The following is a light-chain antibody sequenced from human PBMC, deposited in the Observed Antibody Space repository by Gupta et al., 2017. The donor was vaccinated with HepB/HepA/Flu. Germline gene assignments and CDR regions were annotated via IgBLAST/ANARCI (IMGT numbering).Light chain of an antibody. J-gene: IGLJ2*01. CDR3: GTWDYDLSLV. CDR2: GNN. V-gene: IGLV1-51*01. Sequence: QSVLTQPPSVSAAPGHKVTISCSGSTSNIGNNYVSWYQKFPGKAPKLLIYGNNKRPAGTPDRFSGSKSGTSATLDITGLQTGDDAEYYCGTWDYDLSLVFGGGTKLSVL. CDR1: TSNIGNNY.